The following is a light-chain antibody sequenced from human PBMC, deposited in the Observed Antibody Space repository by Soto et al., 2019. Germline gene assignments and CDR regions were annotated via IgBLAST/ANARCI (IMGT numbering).Light chain of an antibody. J-gene: IGLJ2*01. Sequence: QSVLTQPPSVSAAPGQKVTISCSGNSSNIGSNYVSWYQQLPGTAPSLLIYDNDKRPSGIPDRLSGSKSGTSATLGITGLQTGDEADYYCATWDSILRAGVFGGGTQLTVL. CDR2: DND. CDR1: SSNIGSNY. CDR3: ATWDSILRAGV. V-gene: IGLV1-51*01.